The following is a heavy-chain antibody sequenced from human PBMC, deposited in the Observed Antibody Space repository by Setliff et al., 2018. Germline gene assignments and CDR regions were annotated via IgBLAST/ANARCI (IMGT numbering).Heavy chain of an antibody. CDR1: GDFMSSHLYF. V-gene: IGHV4-61*09. CDR2: IYIRGII. Sequence: PSETLSLTCSVSGDFMSSHLYFWSWIRQPAGKGLEWIGDIYIRGIINYNPSLKSRTTISIDTSKTRFSLILSSVTAADTAMYFCARGRVDSGSYNDLGYFDDWGKGTLVTVSS. CDR3: ARGRVDSGSYNDLGYFDD. J-gene: IGHJ4*02. D-gene: IGHD1-26*01.